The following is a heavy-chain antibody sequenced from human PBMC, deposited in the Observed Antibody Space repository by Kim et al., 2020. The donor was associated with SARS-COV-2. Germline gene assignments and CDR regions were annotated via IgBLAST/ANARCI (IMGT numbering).Heavy chain of an antibody. D-gene: IGHD5-18*01. CDR3: ARGYPYFDY. CDR2: ST. Sequence: STYYNPSLKRRVTISVDTSKNQFSLKLSSGTAADTAVYYCARGYPYFDYWGQGTLVTVSS. J-gene: IGHJ4*02. V-gene: IGHV4-31*02.